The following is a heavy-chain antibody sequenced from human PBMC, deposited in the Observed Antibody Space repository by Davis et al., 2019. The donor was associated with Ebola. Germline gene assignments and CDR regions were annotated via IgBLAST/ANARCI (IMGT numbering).Heavy chain of an antibody. Sequence: PSETLSLTCTVSGGSISSSSYYWGWIRQPPGKGLEWIGSIYYSGSTCYNPSLKSRVTISVDTSKNQFSLKLSSVTAADTAVYYCARGIIAAAGTGFDYWGQGTLVTVSS. CDR2: IYYSGST. CDR3: ARGIIAAAGTGFDY. V-gene: IGHV4-39*07. D-gene: IGHD6-13*01. J-gene: IGHJ4*02. CDR1: GGSISSSSYY.